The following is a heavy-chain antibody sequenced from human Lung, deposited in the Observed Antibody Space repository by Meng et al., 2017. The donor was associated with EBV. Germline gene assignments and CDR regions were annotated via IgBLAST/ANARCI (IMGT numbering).Heavy chain of an antibody. Sequence: QAQLVQSGGEVKKPGASVKVSCKASGYTFTNYGITWVRQAPGQGLEWMGWINAYNGDTNYAQTLQGRVTMTTDTSTSTAYMEPSSLTSEDTAVYYCAKDGDDSDGRYFTGPIDSWGQGTLVTVSS. D-gene: IGHD2-15*01. J-gene: IGHJ4*02. CDR1: GYTFTNYG. V-gene: IGHV1-18*01. CDR2: INAYNGDT. CDR3: AKDGDDSDGRYFTGPIDS.